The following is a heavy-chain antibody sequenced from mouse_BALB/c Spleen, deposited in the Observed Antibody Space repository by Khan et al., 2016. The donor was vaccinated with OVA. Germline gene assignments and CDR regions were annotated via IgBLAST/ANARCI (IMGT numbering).Heavy chain of an antibody. D-gene: IGHD2-10*01. CDR2: IWSDGST. Sequence: QMQLEESGPGLVAPSQSLSITCTISGFSLTNYGVHWVRQPPGKGLEWLVVIWSDGSTTYNSALKSRLTISKDNSKSQVFLKMNSLQTDHTAMYFCARQPYYHYNIMDYWGQGTSVTVSS. V-gene: IGHV2-6-1*01. CDR1: GFSLTNYG. J-gene: IGHJ4*01. CDR3: ARQPYYHYNIMDY.